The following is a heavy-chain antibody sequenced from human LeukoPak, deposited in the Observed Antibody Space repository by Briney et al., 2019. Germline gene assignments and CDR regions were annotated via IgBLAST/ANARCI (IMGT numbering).Heavy chain of an antibody. D-gene: IGHD3-22*01. CDR1: GFTFSSYS. CDR2: ISSSSYI. Sequence: GGSLRLSCAASGFTFSSYSMNWVRQAPGKGLEWVSSISSSSYIYYADSVKGRFTISRDNAKNSLYLQMNSLRAEDTAVYYCARDEWDSSRDFDYWGQGTLVTVSS. V-gene: IGHV3-21*01. J-gene: IGHJ4*02. CDR3: ARDEWDSSRDFDY.